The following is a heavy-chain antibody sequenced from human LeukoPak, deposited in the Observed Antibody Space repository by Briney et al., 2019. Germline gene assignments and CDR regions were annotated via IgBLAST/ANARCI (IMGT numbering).Heavy chain of an antibody. CDR1: GGSFSGYY. CDR2: INHSGST. CDR3: ARGRLTKFRIFIAALYFDY. V-gene: IGHV4-34*01. Sequence: TPSETLSLTCAVYGGSFSGYYWSWIRQPPGKGLEWIGEINHSGSTNYNPSLKSRVTISVDTSKNQFSLKLSSVTAADTAVYYCARGRLTKFRIFIAALYFDYWGQGTLVTVSS. D-gene: IGHD6-6*01. J-gene: IGHJ4*02.